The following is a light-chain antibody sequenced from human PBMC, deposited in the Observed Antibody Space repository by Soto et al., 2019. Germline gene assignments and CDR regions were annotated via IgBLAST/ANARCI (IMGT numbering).Light chain of an antibody. CDR3: AAWDDSLSGPV. V-gene: IGLV1-47*01. Sequence: QSVLTQPPSASGTPGQRVTISCSGSSSNIGRNYVYWYQKLPGTAPKLLIFRNNQRPAGVPDRFSGSKSGTSASLAITGLRPEDEADYYCAAWDDSLSGPVFGGGTKLTVL. J-gene: IGLJ2*01. CDR2: RNN. CDR1: SSNIGRNY.